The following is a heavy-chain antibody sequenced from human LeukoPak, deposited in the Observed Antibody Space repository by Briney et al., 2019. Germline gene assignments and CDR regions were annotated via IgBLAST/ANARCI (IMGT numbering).Heavy chain of an antibody. CDR1: GYSISSGYY. V-gene: IGHV4-61*01. CDR2: IYYSGST. CDR3: ARARSKALFDY. J-gene: IGHJ4*02. Sequence: SETLSLTCTVSGYSISSGYYWSWIRQPPGKGLEWIGYIYYSGSTNYNPSLKSRVTISVDTSKNQFSLKLSSVTAADTAVYYCARARSKALFDYWGQGTLVTVSS. D-gene: IGHD6-6*01.